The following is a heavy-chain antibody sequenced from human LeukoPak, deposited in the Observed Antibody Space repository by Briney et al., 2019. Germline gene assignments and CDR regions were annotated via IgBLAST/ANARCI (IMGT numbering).Heavy chain of an antibody. D-gene: IGHD2-8*01. CDR1: GFTFSSYA. CDR2: ISGSAGST. V-gene: IGHV3-23*01. J-gene: IGHJ4*02. Sequence: PGGSLRLSCAASGFTFSSYAMSWVRQAPGKGLEWVSSISGSAGSTYYTDSVKGRFTISRDNSKNTLDLQTNSLRVEDTAVYYCAKRYCADGVCYSFDYWGQGTLVTVSS. CDR3: AKRYCADGVCYSFDY.